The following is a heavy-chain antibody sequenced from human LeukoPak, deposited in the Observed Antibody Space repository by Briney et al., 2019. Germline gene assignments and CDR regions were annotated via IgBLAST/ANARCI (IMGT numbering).Heavy chain of an antibody. CDR3: AREYSSSSRYYYYYYMDV. Sequence: SETLSLTCTVSGGSISSSNYYWGWIRQPPGKGLEWIGSIYYGGSTYYNPSLKSRVTITVDTSKNQFSLKLSSVTAADTAVYYCAREYSSSSRYYYYYYMDVWGKGTTVTVSS. CDR2: IYYGGST. V-gene: IGHV4-39*02. CDR1: GGSISSSNYY. J-gene: IGHJ6*03. D-gene: IGHD6-6*01.